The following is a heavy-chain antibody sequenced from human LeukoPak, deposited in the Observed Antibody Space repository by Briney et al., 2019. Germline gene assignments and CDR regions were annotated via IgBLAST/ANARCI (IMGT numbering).Heavy chain of an antibody. V-gene: IGHV3-53*01. CDR3: ARGRNDYGDYNY. D-gene: IGHD4-17*01. CDR2: IYTDGNT. CDR1: GFTFSNNY. Sequence: GGSLRLSCAASGFTFSNNYMSWVRQAPGKGLEWVSVIYTDGNTYYADSVKGRFTISRDNSKNTLCLQMNSLTAKDTAVYYCARGRNDYGDYNYWGQGTLVTVSS. J-gene: IGHJ4*02.